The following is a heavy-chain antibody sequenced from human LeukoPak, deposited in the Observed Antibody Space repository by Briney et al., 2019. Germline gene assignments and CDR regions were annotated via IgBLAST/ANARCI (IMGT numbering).Heavy chain of an antibody. CDR3: ARASDYYDVSGCVYFDY. V-gene: IGHV4-61*02. J-gene: IGHJ4*02. Sequence: KTTETLSLTCTVSGGSISSGSYYWTWIRQPAGKGLEWIGRIYSSGRTNYNPSLKSRVTISVDTSKNQFSLKLSSVTAADTAVYYCARASDYYDVSGCVYFDYWGQGTLVTVSS. CDR2: IYSSGRT. CDR1: GGSISSGSYY. D-gene: IGHD3-22*01.